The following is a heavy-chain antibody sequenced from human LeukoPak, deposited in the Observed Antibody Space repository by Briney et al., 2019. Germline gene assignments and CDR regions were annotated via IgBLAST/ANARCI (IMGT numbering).Heavy chain of an antibody. V-gene: IGHV3-13*04. D-gene: IGHD6-19*01. CDR1: GSTFSNYD. CDR3: ARVLVAGTWAFDL. CDR2: IASTGDT. Sequence: GGSLRLSCAASGSTFSNYDMHWVRQSSGTGLEWVSAIASTGDTYLSGSVKGRLSISRENAKNSLYLEMNSLRAGDTAMYYCARVLVAGTWAFDLWGQGTMVIVSP. J-gene: IGHJ3*01.